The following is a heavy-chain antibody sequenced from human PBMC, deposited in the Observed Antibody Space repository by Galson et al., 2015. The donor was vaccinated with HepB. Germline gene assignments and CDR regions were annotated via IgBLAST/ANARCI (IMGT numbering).Heavy chain of an antibody. CDR2: IWYDGSNK. CDR3: ARANWGFRGDDAFDI. Sequence: SLRLSCAASGFTFSSYGMHWVRQAPGKGLEWVAVIWYDGSNKYYADSVKGRFTISRDNSKNTLYLQMNSLRAEDTAVYYCARANWGFRGDDAFDIWGQGTLVTVSS. CDR1: GFTFSSYG. J-gene: IGHJ3*02. D-gene: IGHD7-27*01. V-gene: IGHV3-33*01.